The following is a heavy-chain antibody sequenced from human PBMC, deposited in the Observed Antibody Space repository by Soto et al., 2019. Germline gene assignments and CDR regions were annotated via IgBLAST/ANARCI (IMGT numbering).Heavy chain of an antibody. Sequence: TSETLSLTCTVSGGSISSYYWSWIRQPPGKGLEWIGYIYYSGSTNYNPSLKSRVTISVDTSKNQFSLKLSSVTAADTAVYYCARSPTRGYSGYDSLDYWGQGTLVTVSS. J-gene: IGHJ4*02. CDR3: ARSPTRGYSGYDSLDY. CDR2: IYYSGST. D-gene: IGHD5-12*01. CDR1: GGSISSYY. V-gene: IGHV4-59*01.